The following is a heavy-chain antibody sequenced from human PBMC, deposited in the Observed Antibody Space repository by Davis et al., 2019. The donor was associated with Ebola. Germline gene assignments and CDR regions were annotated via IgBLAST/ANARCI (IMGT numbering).Heavy chain of an antibody. CDR3: ARYDSSGDRVDY. Sequence: SETLSLTCTVSGGSISNFFWSWIRQSPGKGLEWIGYISDRGSTNYNPSLESRVTISVDTSRKHFSLKLRSVSATDTAVYYCARYDSSGDRVDYWGQGTLVTVSS. CDR1: GGSISNFF. CDR2: ISDRGST. D-gene: IGHD3-22*01. V-gene: IGHV4-4*08. J-gene: IGHJ4*02.